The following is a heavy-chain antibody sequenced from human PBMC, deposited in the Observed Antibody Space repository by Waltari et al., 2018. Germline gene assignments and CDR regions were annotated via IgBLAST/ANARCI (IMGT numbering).Heavy chain of an antibody. Sequence: EVQLLESGGGLVQPGGSLRLSCAASGFTFSSYAMSWVRQAPGKGLGWVSAISGSGGSTYYADSVKGRFTISRDNSKNTLYLQMNSLRAEDTAVYYCAKYYYDSSGYLYYFDYWGQGTLVTVSS. J-gene: IGHJ4*02. CDR3: AKYYYDSSGYLYYFDY. D-gene: IGHD3-22*01. CDR2: ISGSGGST. CDR1: GFTFSSYA. V-gene: IGHV3-23*01.